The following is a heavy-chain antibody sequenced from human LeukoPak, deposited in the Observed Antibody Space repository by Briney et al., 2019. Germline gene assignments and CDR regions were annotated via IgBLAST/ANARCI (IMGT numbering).Heavy chain of an antibody. J-gene: IGHJ4*02. CDR3: ARMYSGTSYYFDY. V-gene: IGHV4-59*01. CDR2: FSYSGST. CDR1: GVSISTYY. D-gene: IGHD1-26*01. Sequence: SETLSLTCSVSGVSISTYYWIWVRQPPAKGLEWMGFFSYSGSTKYNPSLKSRVTMSVDTSKNQFSLKLSSVTAADTAVYYCARMYSGTSYYFDYWGQGTLVTVSS.